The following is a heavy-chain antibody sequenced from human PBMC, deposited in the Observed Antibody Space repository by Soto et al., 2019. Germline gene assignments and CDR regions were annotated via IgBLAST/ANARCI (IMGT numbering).Heavy chain of an antibody. J-gene: IGHJ4*02. CDR1: GGTFSSYA. V-gene: IGHV1-69*06. D-gene: IGHD1-26*01. Sequence: QVQLVQSGAEVKKPGSSVKVSCKASGGTFSSYAISWVRQAPGQGLEWMGGIIPIFGTANYAQKFQGRVTITADISTSTAYRGRGSLSSGDTAVYFWGRGGGVGATTGWDWGQGTLVTVSS. CDR3: GRGGGVGATTGWD. CDR2: IIPIFGTA.